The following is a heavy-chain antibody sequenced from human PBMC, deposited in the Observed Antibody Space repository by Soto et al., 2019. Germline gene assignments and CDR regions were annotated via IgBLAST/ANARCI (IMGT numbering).Heavy chain of an antibody. V-gene: IGHV4-34*01. CDR3: AREQGDGYNYGVDY. J-gene: IGHJ4*02. Sequence: SETLSLTCAVYGGSFSGYYWSWIRQPPGKGLEWIGEINHSGSTNYNPSLKSRVTISVVTSKNQFSLKLTSVTAADTAVYYCAREQGDGYNYGVDYWGQGTLVTVSS. CDR1: GGSFSGYY. CDR2: INHSGST. D-gene: IGHD5-12*01.